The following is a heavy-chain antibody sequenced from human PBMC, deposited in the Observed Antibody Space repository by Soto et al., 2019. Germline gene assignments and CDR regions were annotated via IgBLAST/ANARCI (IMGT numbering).Heavy chain of an antibody. V-gene: IGHV4-59*01. CDR3: ASGSSPYYYYYGMDV. J-gene: IGHJ6*02. D-gene: IGHD6-6*01. Sequence: SETLYLTCTVSGGSISSYYWSWIRQPPGKGLEWIGYIYYSGSTNYNPSLKSRVTISVDTSKNQFSLKLSSVTAADTAVYYCASGSSPYYYYYGMDVWGQGTTVTVSS. CDR2: IYYSGST. CDR1: GGSISSYY.